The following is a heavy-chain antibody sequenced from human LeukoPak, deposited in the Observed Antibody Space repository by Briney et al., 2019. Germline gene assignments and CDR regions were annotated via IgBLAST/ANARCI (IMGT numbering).Heavy chain of an antibody. J-gene: IGHJ4*02. Sequence: GGSLRLSCAASGFTVSSNYMSWVRQAPGEGLEWVSVIYSGGSTYYADSVKGRFTISRDNSKNTLYLQMNRLRAEDTAVYYCARTPPQEGYCSGGSCYGFDYWGQGTLVTVSS. V-gene: IGHV3-53*01. CDR1: GFTVSSNY. CDR2: IYSGGST. CDR3: ARTPPQEGYCSGGSCYGFDY. D-gene: IGHD2-15*01.